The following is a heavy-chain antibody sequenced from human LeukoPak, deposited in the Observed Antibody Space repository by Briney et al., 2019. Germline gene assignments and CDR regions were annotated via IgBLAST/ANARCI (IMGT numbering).Heavy chain of an antibody. CDR2: IYSGGST. D-gene: IGHD3-22*01. V-gene: IGHV3-66*02. J-gene: IGHJ4*02. Sequence: GGSLRLSCAASGFTVSGNYMSWVRQAPGKGLEWVSVIYSGGSTYYADSVKGRFTISGDNSKNTVYLQMNRLRAEDTAIYYCARDGNGYSFDYWGQGTLVTVSS. CDR1: GFTVSGNY. CDR3: ARDGNGYSFDY.